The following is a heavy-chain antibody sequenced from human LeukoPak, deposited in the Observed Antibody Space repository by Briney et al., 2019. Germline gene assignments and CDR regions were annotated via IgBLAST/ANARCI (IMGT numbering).Heavy chain of an antibody. CDR2: IYYSGST. V-gene: IGHV4-59*11. J-gene: IGHJ4*02. CDR1: GGSISSHY. CDR3: ARDPDGYNSLDY. Sequence: SETLSLTCTVSGGSISSHYWSWIRQPPGKGLEWIGYIYYSGSTNYNPSLKSRVTISVDTSKNQFPLKLSSVTAADTAVYYCARDPDGYNSLDYWGQGTLVTVSS. D-gene: IGHD5-24*01.